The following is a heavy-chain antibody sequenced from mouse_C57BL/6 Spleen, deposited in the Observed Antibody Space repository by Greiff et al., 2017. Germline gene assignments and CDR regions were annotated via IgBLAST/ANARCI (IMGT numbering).Heavy chain of an antibody. CDR2: IYPRSGST. Sequence: QVQLQQSGAELARPGASVKLSCKASGYTFTSYGISWVKQRTGQGLEWIGEIYPRSGSTYYNEKFKGKATLTADKSSSTAYMELLSLTSEDSAVYFCARGGYGSSYWFAYWGQGTLVTVSA. CDR1: GYTFTSYG. J-gene: IGHJ3*01. D-gene: IGHD1-1*01. V-gene: IGHV1-81*01. CDR3: ARGGYGSSYWFAY.